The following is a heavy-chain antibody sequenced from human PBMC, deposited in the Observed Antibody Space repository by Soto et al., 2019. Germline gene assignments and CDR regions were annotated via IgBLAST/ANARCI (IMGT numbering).Heavy chain of an antibody. V-gene: IGHV1-69*06. CDR3: ARSHCSSTSCYSYYDILTGYYLDYYYYYGMAV. D-gene: IGHD3-9*01. CDR2: IIPIFGTA. Sequence: SVKVSCKASGGTFSSYAISWVRQAPGQGLEWMGGIIPIFGTANYAQKFQGRVTITADKSTSTAYMELSSLRSEDTAVYYCARSHCSSTSCYSYYDILTGYYLDYYYYYGMAVWGQGTTFTVSS. CDR1: GGTFSSYA. J-gene: IGHJ6*02.